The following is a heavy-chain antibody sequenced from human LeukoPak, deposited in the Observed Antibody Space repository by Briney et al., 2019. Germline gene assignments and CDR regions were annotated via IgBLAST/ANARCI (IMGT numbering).Heavy chain of an antibody. V-gene: IGHV4-59*01. Sequence: SGTLSLTCTVSGGSISSYYWSWIRQPPGKGLEWIGYIYYSGSTNYNPSLKSRVTISVDTSKNQFSLKLSSVTAADTAVYYCARVVGRVIDAFDIWGQGTMVTVSS. J-gene: IGHJ3*02. CDR2: IYYSGST. D-gene: IGHD3-16*01. CDR3: ARVVGRVIDAFDI. CDR1: GGSISSYY.